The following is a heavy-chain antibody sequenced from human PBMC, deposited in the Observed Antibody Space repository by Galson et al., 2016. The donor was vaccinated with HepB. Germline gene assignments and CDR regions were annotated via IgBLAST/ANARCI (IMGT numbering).Heavy chain of an antibody. CDR3: AGGVALSVWYYFDC. V-gene: IGHV1-18*01. Sequence: SVKVSCKASGYTFTAYGITWVRQAPGQGLEWMGWISGHNGNTNYAQKFQGRVSMTTDTSTNTAYLELRNLRSDDSAVYYCAGGVALSVWYYFDCWGQGTLVTVSS. J-gene: IGHJ4*02. CDR1: GYTFTAYG. CDR2: ISGHNGNT. D-gene: IGHD6-19*01.